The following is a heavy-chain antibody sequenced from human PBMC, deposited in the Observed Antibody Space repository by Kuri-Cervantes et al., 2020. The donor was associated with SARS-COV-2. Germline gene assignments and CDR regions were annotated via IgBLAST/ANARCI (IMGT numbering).Heavy chain of an antibody. CDR1: GGSISGQY. V-gene: IGHV4-4*07. CDR3: ARGRWELL. J-gene: IGHJ4*02. Sequence: ESLKISCTVSGGSISGQYCNWIRQSAGKGLEWIGRIYYSGCTNYNPSLKSRFTMSVESSKNEFSLRLSSVTAADTAVYYCARGRWELLWGQGTLVTVSS. D-gene: IGHD1-26*01. CDR2: IYYSGCT.